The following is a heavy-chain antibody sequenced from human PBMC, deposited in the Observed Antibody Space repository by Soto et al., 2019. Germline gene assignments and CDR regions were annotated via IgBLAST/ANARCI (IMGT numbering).Heavy chain of an antibody. J-gene: IGHJ6*02. Sequence: LGESLKISCKGSGYSFTSYWIGWVRQMPGKGLEWMGIIYPGDSDTRYSPSFQGQVTISADKSISTAYLQWSSLKASDTAMYYCARSIAALVDYYGMDVWGQGTTVTVSS. CDR3: ARSIAALVDYYGMDV. V-gene: IGHV5-51*01. CDR1: GYSFTSYW. CDR2: IYPGDSDT. D-gene: IGHD6-6*01.